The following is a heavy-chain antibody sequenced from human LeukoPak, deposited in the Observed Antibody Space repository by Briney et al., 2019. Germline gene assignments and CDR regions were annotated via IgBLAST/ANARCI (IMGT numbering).Heavy chain of an antibody. J-gene: IGHJ4*02. D-gene: IGHD5-18*01. V-gene: IGHV4-4*07. CDR1: GGSISSYY. CDR3: ARAGQWQLWLRTSRFDY. CDR2: IYTSGST. Sequence: PSETLSLTCTVSGGSISSYYWSWIRQPAGKGLEWIGRIYTSGSTNYNPSLKSRVTMSVDTSKNQFSLKLSSVTAADTAVYYCARAGQWQLWLRTSRFDYWGQGTLVTVSS.